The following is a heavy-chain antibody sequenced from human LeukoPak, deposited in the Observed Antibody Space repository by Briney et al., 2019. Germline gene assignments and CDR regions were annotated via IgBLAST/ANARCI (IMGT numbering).Heavy chain of an antibody. J-gene: IGHJ6*02. V-gene: IGHV4-30-4*01. CDR3: ARDRIVVVPAATGLLYYGMDV. CDR2: IYYSGST. CDR1: GGSTSSGDYY. Sequence: PSETLSLTCTVSGGSTSSGDYYWSWIRQPPGKGLEWIGYIYYSGSTYYNPSLKSRVTISVDTSKNQFSLKLSSVTAADTAVYYCARDRIVVVPAATGLLYYGMDVWGQGTTVTVSS. D-gene: IGHD2-2*01.